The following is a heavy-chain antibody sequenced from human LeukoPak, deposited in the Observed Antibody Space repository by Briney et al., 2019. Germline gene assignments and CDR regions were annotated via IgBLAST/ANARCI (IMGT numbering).Heavy chain of an antibody. CDR1: GFTFSSYG. Sequence: GRSLRLSCAASGFTFSSYGMHWVRQAPGKGLEWVAVISYDGSNKYYADSVKGRFTISRDNSKNTLYLQMNSLRAEVTAVYYCAKDAEYWGQGTLVTVSS. CDR2: ISYDGSNK. V-gene: IGHV3-30*18. CDR3: AKDAEY. J-gene: IGHJ4*02.